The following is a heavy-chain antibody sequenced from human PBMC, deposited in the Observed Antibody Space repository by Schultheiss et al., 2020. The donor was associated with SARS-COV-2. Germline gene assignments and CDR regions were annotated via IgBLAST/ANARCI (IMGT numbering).Heavy chain of an antibody. Sequence: SETLSLTCTVSGASISLSYWSWIRQPPGKGLEWIGYISYSGNTIYSPSLKSRVTMSLDTSKNQISLKLTSATAADTAVYYCARESWGLLYPWGQGTLVTVSS. CDR3: ARESWGLLYP. J-gene: IGHJ5*02. CDR1: GASISLSY. D-gene: IGHD2-21*01. V-gene: IGHV4-59*01. CDR2: ISYSGNT.